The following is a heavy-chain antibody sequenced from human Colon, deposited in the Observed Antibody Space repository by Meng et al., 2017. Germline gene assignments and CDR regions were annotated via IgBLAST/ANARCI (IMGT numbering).Heavy chain of an antibody. V-gene: IGHV4-4*02. CDR3: AREVVVAGTRNWLDP. Sequence: ESGPGLVKPSGTLSLTCTVSGGSINSSDWWSWVRQTPGKGLEWIGETYQNGRPNYNPSLKSRVTISVDKSKNQFSLNMTSVTAADTAVYYCAREVVVAGTRNWLDPWGQGILVTVSS. CDR1: GGSINSSDW. CDR2: TYQNGRP. D-gene: IGHD6-19*01. J-gene: IGHJ5*02.